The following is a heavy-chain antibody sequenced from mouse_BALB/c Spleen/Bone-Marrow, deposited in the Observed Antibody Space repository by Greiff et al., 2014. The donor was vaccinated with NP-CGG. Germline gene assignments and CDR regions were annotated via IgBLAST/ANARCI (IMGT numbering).Heavy chain of an antibody. CDR2: ISTGGST. CDR1: GFTFSNYA. J-gene: IGHJ3*01. V-gene: IGHV5-6-5*01. D-gene: IGHD1-1*01. CDR3: ARNYYGSFAY. Sequence: EVKLMESGGDLVKPGGSLKLSCAAPGFTFSNYALSWVRQTPEKRLEWVASISTGGSTYYLDSVKGRFTISRDSAGNILYLQVSSLRSEDTAMYYCARNYYGSFAYWGQGTLVTVSA.